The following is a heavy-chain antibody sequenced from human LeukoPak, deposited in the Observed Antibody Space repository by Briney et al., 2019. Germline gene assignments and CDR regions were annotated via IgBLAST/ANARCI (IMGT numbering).Heavy chain of an antibody. CDR3: ARLESSSSCCFVDC. J-gene: IGHJ4*02. CDR1: GGSISSSTYY. V-gene: IGHV4-39*07. D-gene: IGHD6-6*01. CDR2: MYYSGST. Sequence: SETLSLTCTVSGGSISSSTYYWGWIRQPPGKGLEWIGSMYYSGSTYYNPSLKSRVTISVDTSKNQFSLKLSSVTAADTAVYYCARLESSSSCCFVDCWGQGTLVTVSS.